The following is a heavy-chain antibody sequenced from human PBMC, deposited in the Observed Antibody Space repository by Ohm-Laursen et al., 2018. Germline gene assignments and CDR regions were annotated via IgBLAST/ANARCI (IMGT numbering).Heavy chain of an antibody. V-gene: IGHV4-61*01. D-gene: IGHD2-2*01. CDR3: ASLLGYCSSTSCYLSDWVDP. CDR2: INHSGST. CDR1: GGSVSSGNYY. Sequence: SETLSLTCTVSGGSVSSGNYYWTWIRQSPGRGLEWIGYINHSGSTNYNPSLKSRLTLSVDTSKNQFSLKLSSVTAADTAVYYCASLLGYCSSTSCYLSDWVDPWGQGTLVTVSS. J-gene: IGHJ5*02.